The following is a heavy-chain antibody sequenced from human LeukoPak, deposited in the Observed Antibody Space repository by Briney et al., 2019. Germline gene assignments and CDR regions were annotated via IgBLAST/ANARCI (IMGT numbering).Heavy chain of an antibody. Sequence: GGSLRLSCAASGFTFSTYNMNWVRQAPGKGLEWVSSITSSSSYIYYADSVKGRFTISRDNAKNSLYLQMNSLRAEDTAVYYCASRDAYNGRDYWGQGTLVTVSS. V-gene: IGHV3-21*01. CDR2: ITSSSSYI. D-gene: IGHD5-24*01. J-gene: IGHJ4*02. CDR3: ASRDAYNGRDY. CDR1: GFTFSTYN.